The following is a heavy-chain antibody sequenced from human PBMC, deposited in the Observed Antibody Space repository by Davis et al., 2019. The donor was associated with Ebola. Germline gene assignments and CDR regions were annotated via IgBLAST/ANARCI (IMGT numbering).Heavy chain of an antibody. CDR2: INPNDGRT. CDR3: TTPGGQDSGYDVFDI. CDR1: GGTFNSYT. D-gene: IGHD5-12*01. Sequence: ASVKVSCKASGGTFNSYTISWVRQAPGQGLEWMGMINPNDGRTIYAQKFQGRVTVTRDTSTTTVYMDLSSLRSEDTALYYCTTPGGQDSGYDVFDIWGQGTMVTVSS. V-gene: IGHV1-46*03. J-gene: IGHJ3*02.